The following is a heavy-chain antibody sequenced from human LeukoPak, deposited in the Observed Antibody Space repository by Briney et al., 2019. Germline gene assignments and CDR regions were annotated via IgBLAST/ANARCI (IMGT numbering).Heavy chain of an antibody. J-gene: IGHJ6*02. V-gene: IGHV1-69*13. D-gene: IGHD6-13*01. CDR1: GGTFSSYA. CDR3: ALRYSSSRYYYGMDV. Sequence: SVKVSCKASGGTFSSYAISWVRQAPGQGLEWMGGIIPIFGTANYAQKFQGRVTITADESTSTAYMELSSLRSEDTAVYYCALRYSSSRYYYGMDVWGQGTTVTVSS. CDR2: IIPIFGTA.